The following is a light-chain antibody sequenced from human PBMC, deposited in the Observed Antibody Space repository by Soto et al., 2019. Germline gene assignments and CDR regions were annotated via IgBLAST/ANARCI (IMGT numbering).Light chain of an antibody. CDR3: QQANSFPIT. Sequence: DIQLTHSPSFLSASVGDRVAITGRASQGISTWLAWYQQKAGKAPNLLIYGASNLHSGVPSRFSGSGSGTNFTLTISSLQPEDFATYYCQQANSFPITFGQGTRLEI. V-gene: IGKV1-12*01. CDR2: GAS. J-gene: IGKJ5*01. CDR1: QGISTW.